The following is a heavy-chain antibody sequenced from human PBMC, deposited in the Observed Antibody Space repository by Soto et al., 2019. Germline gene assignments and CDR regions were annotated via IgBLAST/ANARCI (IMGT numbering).Heavy chain of an antibody. V-gene: IGHV3-30-3*01. CDR3: ARDDDCSGGICYSNYAFDI. Sequence: PGGSLRLSFAASGFTFSSYAMHWVRQAPGTGLEWVAVISYDGSNKYYADSVKSRFTISRDNSKKTLYQQMNSLRAEDMAVYYCARDDDCSGGICYSNYAFDIWGQGT. CDR2: ISYDGSNK. CDR1: GFTFSSYA. D-gene: IGHD2-15*01. J-gene: IGHJ3*02.